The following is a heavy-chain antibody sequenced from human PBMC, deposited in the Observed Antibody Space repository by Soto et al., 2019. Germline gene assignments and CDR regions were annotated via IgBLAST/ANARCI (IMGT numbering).Heavy chain of an antibody. CDR1: GGSISSGGYY. D-gene: IGHD3-10*01. CDR2: IYYSGST. Sequence: LSLTCTVSGGSISSGGYYWSWIRQHPGKGLEWIGYIYYSGSTYHNPSLKSRVTISVDTSKNQFSLKLSSVTAADTAVYYCARDLVVRGVILNWGQGTLVTVSS. J-gene: IGHJ4*02. V-gene: IGHV4-31*03. CDR3: ARDLVVRGVILN.